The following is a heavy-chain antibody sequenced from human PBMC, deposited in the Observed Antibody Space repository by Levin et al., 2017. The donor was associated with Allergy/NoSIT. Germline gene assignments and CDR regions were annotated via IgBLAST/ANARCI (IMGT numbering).Heavy chain of an antibody. Sequence: GGSLRLSCAASGFTFSSYTMNWVRQAPGKGLEWVSSISSSSSHIYYADSVKGRFTISRDNAKNSLYLQMNSLSAEDTAVYYCARERSSGSPNYYYYGMDVWGQGTTVTVSS. J-gene: IGHJ6*02. V-gene: IGHV3-21*01. CDR2: ISSSSSHI. CDR3: ARERSSGSPNYYYYGMDV. CDR1: GFTFSSYT. D-gene: IGHD6-19*01.